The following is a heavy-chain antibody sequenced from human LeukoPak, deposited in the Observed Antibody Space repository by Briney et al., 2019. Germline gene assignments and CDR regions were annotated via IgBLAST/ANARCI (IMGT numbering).Heavy chain of an antibody. CDR2: IYYSGST. CDR3: ARHVPVIPTTKRYFYMDV. J-gene: IGHJ6*03. V-gene: IGHV4-59*08. CDR1: GGSISNYY. D-gene: IGHD1-14*01. Sequence: SETLSLTCTVSGGSISNYYWSWIRQPPGKGLEWIGYIYYSGSTNYNPSLKSRVTMSVDTSKNQFSLNVRSATAADTAVYYCARHVPVIPTTKRYFYMDVWGKGTTVTVSS.